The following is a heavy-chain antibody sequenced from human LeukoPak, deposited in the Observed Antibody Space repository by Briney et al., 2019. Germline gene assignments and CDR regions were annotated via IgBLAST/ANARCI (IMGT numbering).Heavy chain of an antibody. CDR1: GGSISSYY. D-gene: IGHD3-16*01. Sequence: PSETLSLTCTVSGGSISSYYWSWIRQPPGKGLEWIGYIYYSGSTNYNLSLKSRVTISVDTSKNQFSLKLSSVAAADTAVYYCASLFGGVIDYWGQGTLVTVSS. CDR2: IYYSGST. CDR3: ASLFGGVIDY. V-gene: IGHV4-59*01. J-gene: IGHJ4*02.